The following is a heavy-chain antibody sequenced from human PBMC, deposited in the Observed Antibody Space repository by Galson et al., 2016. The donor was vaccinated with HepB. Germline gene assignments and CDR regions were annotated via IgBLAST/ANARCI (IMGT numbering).Heavy chain of an antibody. CDR2: ISGRGDNT. V-gene: IGHV3-23*01. CDR1: GLTFRSYA. CDR3: AKDPYDRSSRGGY. Sequence: SLRLSCATSGLTFRSYAMSWVRQAPGKGLEWVSSISGRGDNTYYADSVKGRFTVSRDNSNKPLYLQLNNLRAEDTALYYCAKDPYDRSSRGGYWGQGTLVTVSS. J-gene: IGHJ4*02. D-gene: IGHD6-6*01.